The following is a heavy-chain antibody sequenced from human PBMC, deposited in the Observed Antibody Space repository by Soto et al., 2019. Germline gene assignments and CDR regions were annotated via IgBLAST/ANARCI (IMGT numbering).Heavy chain of an antibody. V-gene: IGHV3-48*02. CDR2: ISSSGGTI. J-gene: IGHJ4*02. Sequence: EVQLVESGGGLVQPGGSVRLSCAASAFTFSTYSMNWVRQAPGKGLEWVSFISSSGGTIYYADSVKGRFTISRDNAKNSLYLQMNSLSDEDTAVYYCARLSVRYCSGGSCSQLDYWGQGTLVTVSS. CDR3: ARLSVRYCSGGSCSQLDY. CDR1: AFTFSTYS. D-gene: IGHD2-15*01.